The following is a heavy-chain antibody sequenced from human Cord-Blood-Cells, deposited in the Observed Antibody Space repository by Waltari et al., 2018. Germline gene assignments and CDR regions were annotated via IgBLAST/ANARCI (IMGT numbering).Heavy chain of an antibody. D-gene: IGHD6-13*01. Sequence: ELQLVESGGGLIQPGGSLRLACVASGLIISSNYMSWVRLAPGQGLEWVSFIYSGGSTYYADSVKGRFTISRDNSKNTLYLQMNSLRAEDTAVYYCARLDSSSWSHFDYWGQGTLVTVSS. V-gene: IGHV3-53*01. CDR1: GLIISSNY. J-gene: IGHJ4*02. CDR2: IYSGGST. CDR3: ARLDSSSWSHFDY.